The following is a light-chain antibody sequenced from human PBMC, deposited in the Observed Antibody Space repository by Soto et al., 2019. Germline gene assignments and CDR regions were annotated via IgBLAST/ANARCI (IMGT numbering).Light chain of an antibody. V-gene: IGKV3-20*01. J-gene: IGKJ5*01. Sequence: VLTQSPDSLSASPGERATLSCRAIQSVSSSYLAWYQQKPGQAPRLLIYGASSRATGIPDRFSGSGSGTDFTLTISRLEPEDFAVYYCQQYGSSPPFTFGQGTLLEI. CDR3: QQYGSSPPFT. CDR1: QSVSSSY. CDR2: GAS.